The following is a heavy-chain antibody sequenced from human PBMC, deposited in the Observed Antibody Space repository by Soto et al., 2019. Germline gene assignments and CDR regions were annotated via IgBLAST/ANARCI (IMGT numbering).Heavy chain of an antibody. Sequence: ASVKVSCKASGYPFSDNQIHWVRQAPGQGLEWMGWINPNSGGTNYAQKFQGRVTMTRDTSISTAYMELSRLRSDDTAVYYCARDRGSSSWYFDPRGLSNWFDPWGQGTLVTVS. J-gene: IGHJ5*02. CDR1: GYPFSDNQ. D-gene: IGHD6-13*01. CDR2: INPNSGGT. CDR3: ARDRGSSSWYFDPRGLSNWFDP. V-gene: IGHV1-2*02.